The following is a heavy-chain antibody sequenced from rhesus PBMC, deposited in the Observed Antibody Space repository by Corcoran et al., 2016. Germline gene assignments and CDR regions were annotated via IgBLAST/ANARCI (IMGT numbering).Heavy chain of an antibody. Sequence: QVQLQESGPGLLKPSETLSLTCIVSGDARSANWWSWSRQPPGEVREWIGGFDGYVGTTNYNPSLNGRVTISNDASRNLLSLRVTSVTAANTAVYSCARDPATGYFDYWGQGVLVPVSS. D-gene: IGHD6-31*01. J-gene: IGHJ4*01. V-gene: IGHV4-80*01. CDR2: FDGYVGTT. CDR1: GDARSANW. CDR3: ARDPATGYFDY.